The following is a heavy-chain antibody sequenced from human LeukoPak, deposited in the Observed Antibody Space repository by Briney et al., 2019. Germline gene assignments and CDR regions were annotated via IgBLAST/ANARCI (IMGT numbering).Heavy chain of an antibody. CDR1: GGSFSGYY. V-gene: IGHV4-34*01. CDR3: ATGVHGIAAAGDYYFDY. Sequence: NTSETLSLTCAVYGGSFSGYYWSWIRQPPGKGLEWIGSIYYSGSTYYNPSLKSRVTISVDKSKNQFSLKLSSVTAADTAVYYCATGVHGIAAAGDYYFDYWGQGTLVTVSS. CDR2: IYYSGST. D-gene: IGHD6-13*01. J-gene: IGHJ4*02.